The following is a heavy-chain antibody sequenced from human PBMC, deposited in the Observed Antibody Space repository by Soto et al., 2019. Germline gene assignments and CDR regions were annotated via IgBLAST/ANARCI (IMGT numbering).Heavy chain of an antibody. CDR1: GFTFSSYW. J-gene: IGHJ4*02. V-gene: IGHV3-7*01. CDR2: IKQDGSEK. Sequence: EVQLVESGGGLVQPGGSLRLSCAASGFTFSSYWMSWVRQASGKGLEWVANIKQDGSEKYYVDSVKGRFTISRDNAKNSLYLQMNSLRAEDTAVYYCVRDTPASVRLWFGELLDYWGQGTLVTVSS. D-gene: IGHD3-10*01. CDR3: VRDTPASVRLWFGELLDY.